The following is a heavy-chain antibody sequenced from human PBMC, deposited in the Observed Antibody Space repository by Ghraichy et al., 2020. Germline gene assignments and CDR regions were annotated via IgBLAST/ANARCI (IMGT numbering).Heavy chain of an antibody. CDR2: IYSGGTT. CDR1: GFDVSINR. Sequence: GGSLRLSCVGSGFDVSINRMSWVRQAPGKGLEWVSAIYSGGTTDYADSVKGRFTFSRDNSKNTVYLQINSLRVDDTAVYYCARDLWAFDIWGQGTLVTVSS. CDR3: ARDLWAFDI. J-gene: IGHJ3*02. V-gene: IGHV3-53*01. D-gene: IGHD2-21*01.